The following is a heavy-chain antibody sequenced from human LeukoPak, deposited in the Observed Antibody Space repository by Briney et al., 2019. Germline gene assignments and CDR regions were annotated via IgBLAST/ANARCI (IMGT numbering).Heavy chain of an antibody. Sequence: SVKGRFTISRDNAKNSLYLQMNSLRAEDTAVYYCAKRTSGGSSGYSFDYWGQGTLVTVSS. D-gene: IGHD3-16*01. V-gene: IGHV3-11*01. J-gene: IGHJ4*02. CDR3: AKRTSGGSSGYSFDY.